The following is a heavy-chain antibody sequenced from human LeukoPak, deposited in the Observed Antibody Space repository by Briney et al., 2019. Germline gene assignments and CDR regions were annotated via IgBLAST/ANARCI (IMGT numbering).Heavy chain of an antibody. CDR1: GGSISSYY. Sequence: PSETLSLTCTVSGGSISSYYCSWIRQPPGKGLEWIGYIYYSGSTNYNPSLKSRVTISVDTSKNQFSLKLSSVTAADTAVYYCARLPSSSWYFDLWGRGTLVTVSS. D-gene: IGHD6-6*01. V-gene: IGHV4-59*08. CDR3: ARLPSSSWYFDL. J-gene: IGHJ2*01. CDR2: IYYSGST.